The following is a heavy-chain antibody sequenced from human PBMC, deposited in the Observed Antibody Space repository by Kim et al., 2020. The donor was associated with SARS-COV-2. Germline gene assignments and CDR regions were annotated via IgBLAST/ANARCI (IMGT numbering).Heavy chain of an antibody. Sequence: GNPTYAKGFTGRFVLSLDTSVNTAYLKISSLRAEDTAVYYCARGPGGMDVWGQGTTVTVSS. J-gene: IGHJ6*02. CDR2: GNP. V-gene: IGHV7-4-1*02. CDR3: ARGPGGMDV.